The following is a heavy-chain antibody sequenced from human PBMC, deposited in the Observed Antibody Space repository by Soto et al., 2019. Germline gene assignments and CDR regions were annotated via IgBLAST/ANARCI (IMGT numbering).Heavy chain of an antibody. CDR2: IKSKTDGGTT. CDR3: TTGTGYISSWLKGRYNWFDP. CDR1: GFTFSNAW. D-gene: IGHD6-13*01. V-gene: IGHV3-15*01. J-gene: IGHJ5*02. Sequence: EVQLVESGGGLVKPGGSLRLSCAASGFTFSNAWMSWVRQAPGKGLEWVGRIKSKTDGGTTDYAAPAKGRFTISRDDSKNTLYLQMNSLKTEDTAVYYCTTGTGYISSWLKGRYNWFDPWGQGTLVTVSS.